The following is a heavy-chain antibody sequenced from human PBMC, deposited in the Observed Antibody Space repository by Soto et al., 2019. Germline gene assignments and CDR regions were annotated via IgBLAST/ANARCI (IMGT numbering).Heavy chain of an antibody. V-gene: IGHV1-18*01. CDR3: ARDPYYYDSSGPGWFDP. CDR2: ISAYNGNT. J-gene: IGHJ5*02. CDR1: GYTFTSYG. Sequence: QVQLVQSGAEVKKPGASVKVSCKASGYTFTSYGISWVRQAPGQGLEWMGWISAYNGNTNYAQKLQGRVTMTTDTSTSTAYMELRSLRSDDTAAYYCARDPYYYDSSGPGWFDPWGQGTLVTVSS. D-gene: IGHD3-22*01.